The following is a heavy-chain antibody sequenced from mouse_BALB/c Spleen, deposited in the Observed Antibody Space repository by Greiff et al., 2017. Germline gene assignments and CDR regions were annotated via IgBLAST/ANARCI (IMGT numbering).Heavy chain of an antibody. Sequence: DVMLVESGGGLVQPGGSMKLSCVASGFTFSNYWMNWVRQSPEKGLEWVAEIRLKSNNYATHYAESVKGRFTISRDDSKSSVYLQMNNLRAEDTGIYYCTRLTTVVATPMDYWGQGTSVTVSS. V-gene: IGHV6-6*02. D-gene: IGHD1-1*01. J-gene: IGHJ4*01. CDR3: TRLTTVVATPMDY. CDR1: GFTFSNYW. CDR2: IRLKSNNYAT.